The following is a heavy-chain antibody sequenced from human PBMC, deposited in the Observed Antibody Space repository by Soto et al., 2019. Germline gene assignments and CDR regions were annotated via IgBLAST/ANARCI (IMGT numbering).Heavy chain of an antibody. CDR1: GFTFSGYG. V-gene: IGHV3-33*01. CDR3: ARFVGSDSSGYFDY. CDR2: IWYDGSDK. J-gene: IGHJ4*02. Sequence: SLRLSCAASGFTFSGYGMHWVRQAPGKGLEWVAFIWYDGSDKDYIDSVKGRFTISRDNSRNTLYLQMDSLRAEDTAVYYCARFVGSDSSGYFDYWGQGTPVTVSS. D-gene: IGHD3-22*01.